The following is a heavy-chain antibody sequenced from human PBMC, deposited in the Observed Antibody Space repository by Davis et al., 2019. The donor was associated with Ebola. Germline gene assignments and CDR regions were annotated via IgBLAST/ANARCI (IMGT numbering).Heavy chain of an antibody. J-gene: IGHJ3*02. Sequence: ASVKVSCKASGYTFTNYYMHWVRQAPGQGLEWMGMINPNDGRTIYAQKFQGRVTVTTDTSTSTAHMDLKSLRSEDTALYYCTTPGGQDSGYDVFDIWGQGTMVTVSS. CDR3: TTPGGQDSGYDVFDI. CDR1: GYTFTNYY. CDR2: INPNDGRT. D-gene: IGHD5-12*01. V-gene: IGHV1-46*03.